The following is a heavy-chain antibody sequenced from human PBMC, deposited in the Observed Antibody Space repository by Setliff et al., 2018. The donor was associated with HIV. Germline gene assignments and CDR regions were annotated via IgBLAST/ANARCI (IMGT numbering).Heavy chain of an antibody. V-gene: IGHV2-5*02. CDR2: IYWDDDK. D-gene: IGHD6-19*01. CDR3: GHGGWPFDY. Sequence: SGPTLVNPTQTLTLTCTFSGFSLSSSGGGVGWIRQPPVKALEWLALIYWDDDKRYSPFLKRRLTITKDTSKNQVVLTMTNMDPVDTATYYFGHGGWPFDYWGQGILVTVSS. CDR1: GFSLSSSGGG. J-gene: IGHJ4*02.